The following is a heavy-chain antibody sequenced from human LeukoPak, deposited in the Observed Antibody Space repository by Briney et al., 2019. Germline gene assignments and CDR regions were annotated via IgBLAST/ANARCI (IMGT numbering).Heavy chain of an antibody. V-gene: IGHV3-30*04. J-gene: IGHJ4*02. CDR3: ARAPITSPFYFDY. D-gene: IGHD2-2*01. CDR2: ISYDGSNK. Sequence: GGSLRLSCAASGFTFSSYAMHWVRQAPGKGLEWVAVISYDGSNKYYADSVKGRFTISRDNSKNTLYLQMNSLRAEDTALYYCARAPITSPFYFDYWGQGTLVTVSS. CDR1: GFTFSSYA.